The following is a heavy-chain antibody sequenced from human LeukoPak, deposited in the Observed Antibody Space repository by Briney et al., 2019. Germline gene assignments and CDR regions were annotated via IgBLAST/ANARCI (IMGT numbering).Heavy chain of an antibody. J-gene: IGHJ6*02. CDR3: AKDLGGSSHYYYYGMDV. Sequence: GGSLRLSCAASGFTFSSYAMSWVRQAPGKGLEWVSAISGSGGSTYYADSVKGRFTISRDNSKNTLYLQMNSLRAEDTAVYYCAKDLGGSSHYYYYGMDVWGQGTTVTVSS. CDR2: ISGSGGST. V-gene: IGHV3-23*01. D-gene: IGHD2-15*01. CDR1: GFTFSSYA.